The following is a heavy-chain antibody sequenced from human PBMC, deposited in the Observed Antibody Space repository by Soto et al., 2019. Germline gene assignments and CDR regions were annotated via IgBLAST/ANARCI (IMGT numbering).Heavy chain of an antibody. Sequence: PGGSLRLSCAASGFTFSDYYMSWVRQAPGKGLDWVSYISSSTSTIYYADSVKGRFTISRDNAKNSLYLQMNSLRAEDTAVYYCARVNIVSTVHAWDYSYGMDVWGQGTTVTVSS. D-gene: IGHD5-12*01. CDR3: ARVNIVSTVHAWDYSYGMDV. J-gene: IGHJ6*02. V-gene: IGHV3-11*01. CDR1: GFTFSDYY. CDR2: ISSSTSTI.